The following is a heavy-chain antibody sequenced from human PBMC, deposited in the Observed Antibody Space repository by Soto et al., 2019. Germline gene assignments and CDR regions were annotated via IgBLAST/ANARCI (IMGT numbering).Heavy chain of an antibody. V-gene: IGHV3-23*01. CDR3: AKSPGMYYYDSSGYYHYDY. Sequence: PGGYLRRSCAASGFAFSSYAMSWVRQAPGKGLEWVSGISGSGVSTYYADSVKGRFTISRDNSKNTLYLQMNSLRAEDTAVYYCAKSPGMYYYDSSGYYHYDYWGHGTLVTVSS. J-gene: IGHJ4*01. D-gene: IGHD3-22*01. CDR2: ISGSGVST. CDR1: GFAFSSYA.